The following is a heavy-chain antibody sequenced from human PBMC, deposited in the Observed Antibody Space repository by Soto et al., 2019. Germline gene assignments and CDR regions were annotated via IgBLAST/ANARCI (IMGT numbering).Heavy chain of an antibody. V-gene: IGHV2-26*01. CDR1: GLSITDSEMG. D-gene: IGHD2-2*01. J-gene: IGHJ5*02. Sequence: QVTLKESGPVLVKPTETLTLRCTVSGLSITDSEMGVSWIRQPPGQPLEWLAHIDSSGEKSYRTFLKSRLATPKDTSKGQIVLTMTNMDPADTAPYYCARRHLAVAASPWFDPWGQGTPVTVPS. CDR3: ARRHLAVAASPWFDP. CDR2: IDSSGEK.